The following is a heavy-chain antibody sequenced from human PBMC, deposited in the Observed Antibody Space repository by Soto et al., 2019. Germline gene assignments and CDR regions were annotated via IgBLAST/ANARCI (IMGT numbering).Heavy chain of an antibody. CDR2: TYYTGST. Sequence: SETLSLTCSVSGGSMNDVTHYWAWIRQPPGKGLEWIATTYYTGSTHYNSSLKSRATISVDTSQNQFSLELTSVTAADTAVYHCASARYFGVDVWGPGTTVTVSS. J-gene: IGHJ6*02. V-gene: IGHV4-39*01. CDR3: ASARYFGVDV. CDR1: GGSMNDVTHY. D-gene: IGHD5-18*01.